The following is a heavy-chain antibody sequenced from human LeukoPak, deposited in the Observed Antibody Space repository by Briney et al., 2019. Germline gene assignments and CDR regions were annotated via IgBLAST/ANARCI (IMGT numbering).Heavy chain of an antibody. D-gene: IGHD6-19*01. CDR3: ARDFSRVGSSGWYGGDAFDI. V-gene: IGHV3-66*01. CDR2: IYSGGST. J-gene: IGHJ3*02. CDR1: GFTVSSNY. Sequence: GGPLRLSCAASGFTVSSNYMSWVRQAPGKGLEWVSVIYSGGSTYYADSVKGRFTISRDNSKNTLYLQMNSLRAEDTAVYYCARDFSRVGSSGWYGGDAFDIWGQGTMVTVSS.